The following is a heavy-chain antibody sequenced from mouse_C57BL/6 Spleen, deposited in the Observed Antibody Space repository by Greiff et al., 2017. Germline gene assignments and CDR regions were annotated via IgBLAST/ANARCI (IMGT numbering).Heavy chain of an antibody. CDR1: GFTFSDYG. CDR3: GRANWDGAMDY. J-gene: IGHJ4*01. V-gene: IGHV5-17*01. D-gene: IGHD4-1*01. CDR2: ISSGSSTI. Sequence: EVMLVESGGGLVKPGGSLKLSCAASGFTFSDYGMHWVRQAPEKGLEWVAYISSGSSTIYYADTVKGRFTISRDNAKNNLFLQMTGLRSEDTAMCYCGRANWDGAMDYWGQGTSVTVSS.